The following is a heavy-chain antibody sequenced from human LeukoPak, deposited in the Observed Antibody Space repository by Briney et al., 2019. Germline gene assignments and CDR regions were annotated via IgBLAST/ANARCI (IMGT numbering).Heavy chain of an antibody. CDR2: IYPDDSDT. J-gene: IGHJ4*02. CDR1: GYRLTNYW. D-gene: IGHD3-22*01. V-gene: IGHV5-51*01. Sequence: GESLKISCKGSGYRLTNYWIGWVRQMPGKGLEWMGIIYPDDSDTRYSPSFQGQVTISADKSISTAYLQWSSLKASDTAMYYCARRGDYYDSSGYYLSATFDYWGQGTLVTVSS. CDR3: ARRGDYYDSSGYYLSATFDY.